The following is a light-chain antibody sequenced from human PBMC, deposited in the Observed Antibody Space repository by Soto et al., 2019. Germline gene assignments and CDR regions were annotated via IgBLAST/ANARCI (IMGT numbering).Light chain of an antibody. CDR2: GAS. CDR3: QQYKDWPPLT. V-gene: IGKV3D-15*01. J-gene: IGKJ4*01. Sequence: EIVMTQSPVTLSVSPGERVTLSCRASQNVNINLAWYQQRPGQAPRVLIYGASNRASGIPDRFSGSGSGTDFTLTISSLEPDDFALYYCQQYKDWPPLTFGGETRVEIK. CDR1: QNVNIN.